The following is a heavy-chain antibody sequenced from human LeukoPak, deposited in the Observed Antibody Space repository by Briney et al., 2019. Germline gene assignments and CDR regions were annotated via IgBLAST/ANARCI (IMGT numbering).Heavy chain of an antibody. D-gene: IGHD6-19*01. Sequence: SETLSLTCTVSGGSISSYYWSWIRQPPGKGLEWIGYIYYSGSTNYNPSLKSRVTISVDTSKNQFSLQLDSVTPEDTAVYYCVAKSGWAGYGMDVWGRGTTVTVSS. V-gene: IGHV4-59*12. J-gene: IGHJ6*02. CDR2: IYYSGST. CDR3: VAKSGWAGYGMDV. CDR1: GGSISSYY.